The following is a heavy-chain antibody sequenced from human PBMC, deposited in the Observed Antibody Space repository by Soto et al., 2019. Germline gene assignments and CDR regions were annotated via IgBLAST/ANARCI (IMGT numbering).Heavy chain of an antibody. CDR2: ISAYNGNT. CDR3: ARDEYSSSWYRRYWFDP. D-gene: IGHD6-13*01. Sequence: ASVKVSCKASGYTFTSYGISWVRQAPGQGLEWMGWISAYNGNTNYAQKLQGRVTMTTDTSTSTAYMELRSLRSDDTAVYYCARDEYSSSWYRRYWFDPWGQGTLVTVSS. J-gene: IGHJ5*02. V-gene: IGHV1-18*01. CDR1: GYTFTSYG.